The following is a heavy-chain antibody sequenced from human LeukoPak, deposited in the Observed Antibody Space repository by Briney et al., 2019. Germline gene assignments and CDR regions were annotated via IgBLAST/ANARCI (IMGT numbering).Heavy chain of an antibody. Sequence: GGSRRLSCAASGFTFSSYWMSWVRQAPGKGLEWVANIKQDGSEKYYVDSVKGRFTISRDNAKNSLYLQMNSLRAEDTAVYYCARVQGLGTFDYWGQGTLVTVSS. CDR2: IKQDGSEK. D-gene: IGHD7-27*01. V-gene: IGHV3-7*01. CDR3: ARVQGLGTFDY. CDR1: GFTFSSYW. J-gene: IGHJ4*02.